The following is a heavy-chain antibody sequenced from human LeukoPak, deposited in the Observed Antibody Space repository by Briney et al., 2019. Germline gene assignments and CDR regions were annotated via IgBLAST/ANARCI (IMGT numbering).Heavy chain of an antibody. J-gene: IGHJ4*02. Sequence: GGPLTLPCAASGFTYSSLWVVGARQATGKRLECVANIKQDGSDKNYVDSVKGRFTISRDNAKNLLFLQMSSLRVEDTAVFYCGTSTLSWGQGTLVTVSS. D-gene: IGHD1-1*01. CDR2: IKQDGSDK. CDR3: GTSTLS. V-gene: IGHV3-7*01. CDR1: GFTYSSLW.